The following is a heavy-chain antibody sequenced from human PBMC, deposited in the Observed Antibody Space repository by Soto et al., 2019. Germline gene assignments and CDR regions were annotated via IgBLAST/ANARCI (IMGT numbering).Heavy chain of an antibody. Sequence: HPGGSLRLSCAASGFTFSSYSMNWVRQAPGKGLEWVSHISSSSSTIYYADSVKGRFTISRDNAKNSLYLQMNSLRDEDTAVYYCAREVRWLAKYLPYNWFDPWGQGTLVTVSS. V-gene: IGHV3-48*02. CDR1: GFTFSSYS. CDR2: ISSSSSTI. J-gene: IGHJ5*02. CDR3: AREVRWLAKYLPYNWFDP. D-gene: IGHD6-19*01.